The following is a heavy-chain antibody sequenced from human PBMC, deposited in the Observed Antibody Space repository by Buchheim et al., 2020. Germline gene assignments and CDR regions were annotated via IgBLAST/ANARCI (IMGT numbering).Heavy chain of an antibody. V-gene: IGHV3-33*01. Sequence: QVQLVESGGGVVQPWTSLRLSCVASGFTFWDSAMHWVRQAPGKGLEWVAMIWYDGNNKYYADSVKGRFTVSRDNSKNMLYLQMNSLRAEDTAVYYCASSKGIAARDYYYYGMDVWGQGTT. CDR2: IWYDGNNK. CDR1: GFTFWDSA. CDR3: ASSKGIAARDYYYYGMDV. D-gene: IGHD6-6*01. J-gene: IGHJ6*02.